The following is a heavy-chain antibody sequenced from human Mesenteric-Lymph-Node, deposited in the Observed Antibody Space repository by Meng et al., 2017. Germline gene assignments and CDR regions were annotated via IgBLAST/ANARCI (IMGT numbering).Heavy chain of an antibody. V-gene: IGHV3-23*01. D-gene: IGHD3-10*01. CDR2: ISDNGGAT. CDR3: ARAGMVYFDY. CDR1: GFTFSTYA. Sequence: GESLKISCAASGFTFSTYAMNWVRQAPGKGLEWVSSISDNGGATYYADSVKGRFTISRDNSKNTLYLQMNSLRAEDTAVYYCARAGMVYFDYWGQGTLVTVSS. J-gene: IGHJ4*02.